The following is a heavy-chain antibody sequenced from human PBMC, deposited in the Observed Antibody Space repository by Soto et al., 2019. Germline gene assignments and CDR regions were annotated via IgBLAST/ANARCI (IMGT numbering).Heavy chain of an antibody. Sequence: EVQLVESGGGLVQPGGSLRLSCAASGFSFNRHWMTWVRQAPGKGLQWVASIKRDGSEKYYVESVKGRFTISRDNVNNELSLQMNSLRAEDTAVYYCARDPYYYDAHYYYGVDVWGQGTTVTVSS. CDR3: ARDPYYYDAHYYYGVDV. D-gene: IGHD3-22*01. CDR1: GFSFNRHW. J-gene: IGHJ6*02. V-gene: IGHV3-7*01. CDR2: IKRDGSEK.